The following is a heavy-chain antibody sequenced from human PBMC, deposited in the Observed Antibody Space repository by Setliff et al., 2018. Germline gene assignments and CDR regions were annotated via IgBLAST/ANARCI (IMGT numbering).Heavy chain of an antibody. D-gene: IGHD3-16*02. CDR1: GFPFSTYT. CDR3: ARAGTVGELIAGWDS. Sequence: PGGSLRLSCVASGFPFSTYTMNWVRQAPGKGPEWVAIMYSGGLMDYADSLRGRFTISRVNSKNTIYLQINDLRLEDTAVYFCARAGTVGELIAGWDSWGQGTLVTVSS. CDR2: MYSGGLM. J-gene: IGHJ4*02. V-gene: IGHV3-53*05.